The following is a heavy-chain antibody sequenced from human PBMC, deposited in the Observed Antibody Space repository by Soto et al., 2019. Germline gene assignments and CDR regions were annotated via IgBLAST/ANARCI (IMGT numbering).Heavy chain of an antibody. CDR3: ARSGGWGRRSYYGTFDY. V-gene: IGHV4-61*01. D-gene: IGHD1-26*01. CDR1: GGSVSSGSYY. Sequence: LETLSLTCTVSGGSVSSGSYYWSWIRQPPGKGLEWIGYIYYSGSTNYNPSLKSRVTISVDTSKNQFSLKLSSVTAADTAVYYCARSGGWGRRSYYGTFDYWGQGTLGTVS. J-gene: IGHJ4*02. CDR2: IYYSGST.